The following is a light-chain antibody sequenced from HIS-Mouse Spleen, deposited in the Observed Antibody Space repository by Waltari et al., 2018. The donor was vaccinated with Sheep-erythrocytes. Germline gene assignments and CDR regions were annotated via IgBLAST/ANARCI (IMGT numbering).Light chain of an antibody. J-gene: IGLJ1*01. Sequence: QSALTQPRSVSGSPGQSVTISCTGTSSDVGCYNYVSWYQQHPGKAPNLMIYDVSKRPSGVPDRFSGSKSGNTAYLTISGLQAEDEADYYCCSYAGSYNHVFATGTKVTVL. V-gene: IGLV2-11*01. CDR3: CSYAGSYNHV. CDR2: DVS. CDR1: SSDVGCYNY.